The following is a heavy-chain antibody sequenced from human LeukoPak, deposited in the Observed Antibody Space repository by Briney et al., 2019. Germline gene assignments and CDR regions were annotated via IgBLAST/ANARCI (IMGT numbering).Heavy chain of an antibody. D-gene: IGHD3-3*01. V-gene: IGHV1-8*01. CDR3: ARAPTRITIFGVVVSRPQRWFDP. CDR1: GYTFTSYD. Sequence: ASVKVSCKASGYTFTSYDINWVRQATGRGLEWMGWMNPNSGNTGYAQKFQGRVTMTRNTSISTAYMELSSLRSEHTAVYYCARAPTRITIFGVVVSRPQRWFDPWGQGTLVTVSS. CDR2: MNPNSGNT. J-gene: IGHJ5*02.